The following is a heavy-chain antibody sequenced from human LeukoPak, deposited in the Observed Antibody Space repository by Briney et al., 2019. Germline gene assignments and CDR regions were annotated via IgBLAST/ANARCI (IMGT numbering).Heavy chain of an antibody. V-gene: IGHV4-34*01. CDR2: INHSGST. CDR1: GGSFSGYY. Sequence: PSETLSLTCAVYGGSFSGYYWSWIRQPPGKGLEWIGEINHSGSTNYNPSPKSRVTISVDTSKNQFSLKLSSVTATDTAVYYCARGHVAAAPDYWGQGTLVTVSS. J-gene: IGHJ4*02. CDR3: ARGHVAAAPDY. D-gene: IGHD6-13*01.